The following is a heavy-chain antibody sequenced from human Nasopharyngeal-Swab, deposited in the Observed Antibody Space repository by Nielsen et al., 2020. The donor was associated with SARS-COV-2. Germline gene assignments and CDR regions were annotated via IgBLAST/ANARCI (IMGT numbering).Heavy chain of an antibody. D-gene: IGHD7-27*01. J-gene: IGHJ3*02. CDR2: LKQDGSEE. CDR1: GFTFSRFW. Sequence: GGSLRLSCAASGFTFSRFWMTWVRQAPGKGLEWVAYLKQDGSEEYYVDSVKGRFTISRDNAKNSLYLQMNSLRAEDTAVYYCARDLGIGAFDIWGQGTMVTVSS. CDR3: ARDLGIGAFDI. V-gene: IGHV3-7*01.